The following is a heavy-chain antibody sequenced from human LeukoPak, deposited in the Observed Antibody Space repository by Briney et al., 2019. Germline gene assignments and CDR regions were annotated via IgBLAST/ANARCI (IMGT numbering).Heavy chain of an antibody. D-gene: IGHD3-16*01. V-gene: IGHV1-18*01. CDR2: NSVYNGNT. J-gene: IGHJ5*02. Sequence: ASVKVSCKASGYIFTSYGISWVRQAPGQGLEWLGWNSVYNGNTNYPQRLQGRVTMTTDTSTTTAYMELRSLRSDDTAVYYCAREVRGHWFDPWGQGTLVTVSS. CDR1: GYIFTSYG. CDR3: AREVRGHWFDP.